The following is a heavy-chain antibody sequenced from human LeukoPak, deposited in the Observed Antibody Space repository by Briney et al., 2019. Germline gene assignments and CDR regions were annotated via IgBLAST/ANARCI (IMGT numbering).Heavy chain of an antibody. V-gene: IGHV3-30-3*01. D-gene: IGHD2-2*01. CDR1: GFTFSSHA. Sequence: PGRSLRLSCAASGFTFSSHAMHWVRQAPGKGLEWVAFISYDGSIKYYADSVKGRFTISRDNSKNTLYLQVSSLRTEDTAVYYCARDRSTKYSCDYWGQGTLVSVSS. CDR3: ARDRSTKYSCDY. J-gene: IGHJ4*02. CDR2: ISYDGSIK.